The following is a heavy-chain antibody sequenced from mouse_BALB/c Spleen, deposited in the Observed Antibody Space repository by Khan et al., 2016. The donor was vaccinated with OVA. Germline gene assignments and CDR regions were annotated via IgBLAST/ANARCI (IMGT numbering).Heavy chain of an antibody. CDR1: GYTFTNYG. Sequence: QIQLVQSGPELKKPGETVKISCKASGYTFTNYGLNWVKQAPGKGLQWMGWINTNTGEPTYAVDFKGRFAFSLETSASTAYLQINNLKNEETATYYCARPPYFSYVMVYWGQGTSVTGSS. V-gene: IGHV9-3-1*01. CDR2: INTNTGEP. D-gene: IGHD2-10*01. CDR3: ARPPYFSYVMVY. J-gene: IGHJ4*01.